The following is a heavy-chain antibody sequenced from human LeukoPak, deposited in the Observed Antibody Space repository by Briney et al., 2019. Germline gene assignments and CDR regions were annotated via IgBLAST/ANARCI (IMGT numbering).Heavy chain of an antibody. J-gene: IGHJ3*02. CDR3: ARDYYDSSGYYSRAFDI. D-gene: IGHD3-22*01. V-gene: IGHV4-30-4*01. Sequence: SQTLSLTCTVSGGPISSGDYYWSWIRQPPGKGLEWIGYLYYSGSTYYNPSLKSRVTMSLDTSKNQFSLKLSSVTAADTAVYYCARDYYDSSGYYSRAFDIWGQGTMVTVSS. CDR2: LYYSGST. CDR1: GGPISSGDYY.